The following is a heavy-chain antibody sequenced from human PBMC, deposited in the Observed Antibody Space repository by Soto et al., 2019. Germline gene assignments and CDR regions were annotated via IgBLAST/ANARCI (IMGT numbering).Heavy chain of an antibody. V-gene: IGHV5-51*01. J-gene: IGHJ4*02. CDR2: IFPSDSDT. CDR1: EYRFTSYW. CDR3: AAGLREVGARY. Sequence: WESLKIYCKGSEYRFTSYWTGWVRQMPGKGLDWMGIIFPSDSDTRYSPSFQGQVTISADKSISTAYLQWSSLKASDTAIYYCAAGLREVGARYWGQGTLVTVSS. D-gene: IGHD1-26*01.